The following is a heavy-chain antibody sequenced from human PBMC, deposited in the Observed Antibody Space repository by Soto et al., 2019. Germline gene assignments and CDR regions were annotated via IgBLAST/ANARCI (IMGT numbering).Heavy chain of an antibody. V-gene: IGHV1-18*04. CDR1: GAIFTTYA. J-gene: IGHJ5*01. Sequence: VQLVQFGAKVKSPGAAVKVSCTASGAIFTTYAITGVRKPPGQGLEWLGCFNAYNGNTNNAQKFQVRVAMTTNSSTCTAYMDRRRLMSDDTAVYYCVEVAGPTHNWLDYWGQGTLVTVSS. CDR2: FNAYNGNT. CDR3: VEVAGPTHNWLDY. D-gene: IGHD6-19*01.